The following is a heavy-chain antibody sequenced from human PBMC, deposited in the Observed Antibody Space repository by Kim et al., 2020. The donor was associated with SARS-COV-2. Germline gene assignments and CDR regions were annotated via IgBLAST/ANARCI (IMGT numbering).Heavy chain of an antibody. D-gene: IGHD6-13*01. CDR3: ARQTGYSSSWSVGFSWFDP. CDR2: IYYSGST. CDR1: GGSISSYY. V-gene: IGHV4-59*08. Sequence: SETLSLTCTVSGGSISSYYWSWIRQPPGKGLEWIGYIYYSGSTNYNPSLKSRVTISVDTSKNQFSLKLSSVTAADTAVYYCARQTGYSSSWSVGFSWFDPWGQGTLVTVSS. J-gene: IGHJ5*02.